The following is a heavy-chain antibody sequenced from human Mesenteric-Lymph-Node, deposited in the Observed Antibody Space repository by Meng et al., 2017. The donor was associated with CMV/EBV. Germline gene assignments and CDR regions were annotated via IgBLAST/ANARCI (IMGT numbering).Heavy chain of an antibody. Sequence: GGSLRLSCAASGFTVSSNYMSWVRQAPGKGLEWVSVIYSGGSTYYADSVKGRFTISRDNSKNTLYLQMNSLRAEDTAVYYCARDILEWLSYFDYWGQGTLVTVSS. CDR2: IYSGGST. J-gene: IGHJ4*02. D-gene: IGHD3-3*01. CDR3: ARDILEWLSYFDY. CDR1: GFTVSSNY. V-gene: IGHV3-66*02.